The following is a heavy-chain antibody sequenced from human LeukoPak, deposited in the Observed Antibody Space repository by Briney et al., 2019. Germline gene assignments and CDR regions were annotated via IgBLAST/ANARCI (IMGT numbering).Heavy chain of an antibody. Sequence: PSETLSLTCTVSGGSISSSSYYWGWIRQPPGKGLEWIGSIYYSGSTYYNPSLKSRVTISVDTSKNQFSLKLSSVTAADTAVYYCARVWADCSGGSCYSGEIYYYYYMDVWGKGTTVTVSS. CDR1: GGSISSSSYY. CDR3: ARVWADCSGGSCYSGEIYYYYYMDV. CDR2: IYYSGST. D-gene: IGHD2-15*01. J-gene: IGHJ6*03. V-gene: IGHV4-39*07.